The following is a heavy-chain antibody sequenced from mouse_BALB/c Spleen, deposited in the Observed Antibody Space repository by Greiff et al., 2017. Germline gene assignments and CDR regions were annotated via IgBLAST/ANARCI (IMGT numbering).Heavy chain of an antibody. CDR2: ISSGGSYT. CDR1: GFTFSSYA. J-gene: IGHJ4*01. CDR3: ARDGIANAMDY. Sequence: DVMLVESGGGLVKPGGSLKLSCAASGFTFSSYAMSWVRQSPEKRLEWVAEISSGGSYTYYPDTVTGRFTISRDNAKNTLYLEMSSLRSEDTAMYYCARDGIANAMDYWGQGTSVTVSS. D-gene: IGHD1-1*01. V-gene: IGHV5-9-4*01.